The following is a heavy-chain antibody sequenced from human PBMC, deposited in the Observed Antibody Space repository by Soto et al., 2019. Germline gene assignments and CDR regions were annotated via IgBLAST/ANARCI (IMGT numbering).Heavy chain of an antibody. CDR1: GGSISSYY. Sequence: PSETLSLTCTVSGGSISSYYWSWTRQPPGKGLEWIGYIYYSGSTNYNPSLKSRVTISVDTSKNQFSLKLSSVTAADTAVYYCARKVRFTMVRGVILDYWGQGTLVTVSS. D-gene: IGHD3-10*01. CDR2: IYYSGST. CDR3: ARKVRFTMVRGVILDY. V-gene: IGHV4-59*01. J-gene: IGHJ4*02.